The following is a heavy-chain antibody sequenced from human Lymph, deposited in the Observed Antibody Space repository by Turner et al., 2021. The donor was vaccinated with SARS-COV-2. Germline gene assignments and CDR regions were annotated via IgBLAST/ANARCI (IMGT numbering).Heavy chain of an antibody. D-gene: IGHD5-18*01. CDR2: MNPNSGYI. CDR1: VYPFTSYD. CDR3: AKYDGYPPHCWLDP. J-gene: IGHJ5*02. Sequence: QVQMVQSGAEVKTPGASVKVACKASVYPFTSYDINWVRQATGQGLEWMRWMNPNSGYIGYAQKFQGRVTMTRNTSISTAYMELNSLTYYYTVVYYCAKYDGYPPHCWLDPWGQGTLVTVSS. V-gene: IGHV1-8*01.